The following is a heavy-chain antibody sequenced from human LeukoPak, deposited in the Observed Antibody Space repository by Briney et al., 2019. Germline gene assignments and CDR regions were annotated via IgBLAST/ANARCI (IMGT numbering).Heavy chain of an antibody. Sequence: GGSLRLSCAASGFTFSSYWMHWVRQAPGKGLVWVSRINSDGSSTSYADSVKGRFTISRGNAKNTLYLQMNSLRAEDTAVYYCARLRGIAARVGLDYWGQGTLVTVSS. V-gene: IGHV3-74*01. CDR2: INSDGSST. CDR1: GFTFSSYW. D-gene: IGHD6-6*01. J-gene: IGHJ4*02. CDR3: ARLRGIAARVGLDY.